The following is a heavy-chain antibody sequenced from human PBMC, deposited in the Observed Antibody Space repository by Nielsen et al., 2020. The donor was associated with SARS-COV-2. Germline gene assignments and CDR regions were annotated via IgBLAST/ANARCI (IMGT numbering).Heavy chain of an antibody. D-gene: IGHD5-18*01. CDR2: IYSDGST. V-gene: IGHV3-53*01. J-gene: IGHJ4*02. CDR3: ARDLGASYGYDY. Sequence: GGSLRLSCAASGFTVSSNYMSWVRQAPGKGLEWVSVIYSDGSTYYADSVKGRLTISRDNSKNTPYLQMNSLRAEDTAVYYCARDLGASYGYDYWGQGTLVTVSS. CDR1: GFTVSSNY.